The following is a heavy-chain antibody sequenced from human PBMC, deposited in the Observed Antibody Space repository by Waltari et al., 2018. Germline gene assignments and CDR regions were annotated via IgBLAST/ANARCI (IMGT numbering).Heavy chain of an antibody. J-gene: IGHJ4*02. V-gene: IGHV3-21*01. CDR1: GFTFSTYS. CDR2: ISSSTIYI. D-gene: IGHD1-20*01. Sequence: EVQLVESGGGLVKPGGSLRLSCAASGFTFSTYSMNWVRQAPGKGLEWVSAISSSTIYIYYADSVKGRFTISRDNARNSLYLQMNSLRAEDTAVYYCARDINSREDYWGQGTLVTVSS. CDR3: ARDINSREDY.